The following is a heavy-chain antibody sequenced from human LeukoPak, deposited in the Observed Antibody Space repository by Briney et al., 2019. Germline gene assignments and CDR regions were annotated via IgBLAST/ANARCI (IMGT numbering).Heavy chain of an antibody. CDR3: ARDGSALLWFGELFTSYFDY. Sequence: SVKVSCKASGGTFSSYAISWVRQAPGQGLEWMGRIIPILGIANYAQKFQGRVTITADKSTSTAYMELSSLRSEDTAVYYCARDGSALLWFGELFTSYFDYWGQGTLVTVS. D-gene: IGHD3-10*01. J-gene: IGHJ4*02. CDR1: GGTFSSYA. CDR2: IIPILGIA. V-gene: IGHV1-69*04.